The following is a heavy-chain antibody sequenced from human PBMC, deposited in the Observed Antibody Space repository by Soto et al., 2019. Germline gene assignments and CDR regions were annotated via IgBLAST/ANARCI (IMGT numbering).Heavy chain of an antibody. J-gene: IGHJ4*02. CDR3: LTIPHY. Sequence: QVQLVQSGAEVKKPGSSVKVSCKASGGTFSSYTITWVRQAPGQGLEWMGRIIPILGIANYAKKSQGRATITADKSTGTAYIELSSLRSEDTAVYSCLTIPHYWGQGTLVTVSS. D-gene: IGHD4-17*01. CDR2: IIPILGIA. CDR1: GGTFSSYT. V-gene: IGHV1-69*02.